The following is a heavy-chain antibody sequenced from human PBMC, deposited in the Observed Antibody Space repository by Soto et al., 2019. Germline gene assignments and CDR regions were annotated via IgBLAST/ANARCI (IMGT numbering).Heavy chain of an antibody. CDR3: AKDRGEVAGRRSDAFDI. V-gene: IGHV3-23*01. J-gene: IGHJ3*02. Sequence: GGSLRLSCAASGFTFSSYAMSWVRQAPGKGLEWVSAISGSGGSTYYADSVKGRFTISRDNSKNTLYLQMNSLRAEDTAVYYCAKDRGEVAGRRSDAFDIWGQGTMVTVSS. CDR1: GFTFSSYA. CDR2: ISGSGGST. D-gene: IGHD6-19*01.